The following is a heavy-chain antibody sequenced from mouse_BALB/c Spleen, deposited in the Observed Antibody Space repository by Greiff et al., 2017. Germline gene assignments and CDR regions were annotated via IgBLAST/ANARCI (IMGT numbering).Heavy chain of an antibody. CDR2: ISYSGST. V-gene: IGHV3-2*02. CDR1: GYSITSDYA. J-gene: IGHJ2*01. D-gene: IGHD2-10*01. Sequence: DVKLVESGPGLVKPSQSLSLTCTVTGYSITSDYAWSWIRQFPGNKLEWMGYISYSGSTSYNPSLKSRISITRDTSKNQFFLQLNSVTTEDTATYYCASTYYGNYFDYWGQGTTLTVSS. CDR3: ASTYYGNYFDY.